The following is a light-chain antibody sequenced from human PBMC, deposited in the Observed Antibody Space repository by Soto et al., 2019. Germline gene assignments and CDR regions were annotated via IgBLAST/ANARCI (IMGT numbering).Light chain of an antibody. CDR1: SSDVGGYNY. J-gene: IGLJ1*01. Sequence: QSVLTQPASVSGSPGQSITISCTGTSSDVGGYNYVSWYQQHPGKAPKLMIFEVSNRPSGVSNRFSGSKSGNTASLTISGLQAEDEADYYCSSRTSSSTYVFGTGTKLTVL. V-gene: IGLV2-14*01. CDR2: EVS. CDR3: SSRTSSSTYV.